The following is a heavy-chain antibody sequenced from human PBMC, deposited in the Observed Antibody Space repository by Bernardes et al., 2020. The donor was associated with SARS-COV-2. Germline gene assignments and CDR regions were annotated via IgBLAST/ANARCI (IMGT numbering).Heavy chain of an antibody. D-gene: IGHD3-3*01. J-gene: IGHJ5*02. V-gene: IGHV4-34*01. CDR1: GGSFSSHY. Sequence: SETLSLTCAVYGGSFSSHYWAWIRPPPGRGLEWVGEINHSGSSTYNPSLKSRVTLSVDTSKMQFSLKLTSVNAADMAVYYCARGASFGFLSAYSFGRGGPFDPWGQGVLVTVAS. CDR2: INHSGSS. CDR3: ARGASFGFLSAYSFGRGGPFDP.